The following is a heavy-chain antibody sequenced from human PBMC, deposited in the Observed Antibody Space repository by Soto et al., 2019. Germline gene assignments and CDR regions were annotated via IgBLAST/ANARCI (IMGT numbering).Heavy chain of an antibody. CDR1: GGSISSYY. D-gene: IGHD5-18*01. V-gene: IGHV4-59*01. J-gene: IGHJ4*02. Sequence: SETLSLTCTVSGGSISSYYWSLIRHPPGKGLEWIGYIYYSGSTNYNPSLKSRVTISVDTSKNQFSLNLRSVTAAYTAVYYCARDPTRGYRYGYGYFDYPAQGTLVTGSS. CDR2: IYYSGST. CDR3: ARDPTRGYRYGYGYFDY.